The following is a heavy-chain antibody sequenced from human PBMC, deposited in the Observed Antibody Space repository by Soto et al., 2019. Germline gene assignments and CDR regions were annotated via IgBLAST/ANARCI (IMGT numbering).Heavy chain of an antibody. CDR1: GFTFNTYG. CDR2: IWYAGSNK. CDR3: ARGTVHFDY. D-gene: IGHD4-17*01. V-gene: IGHV3-33*01. Sequence: QVQLMESGGGVVQPGRSLRLSCAAYGFTFNTYGIHWVRQAPGKGLEWVAVIWYAGSNKYYEDSVKGRFTISRDNSKNTLYLQMNSLRAEDTALYYCARGTVHFDYWCHGTLFTVSS. J-gene: IGHJ4*01.